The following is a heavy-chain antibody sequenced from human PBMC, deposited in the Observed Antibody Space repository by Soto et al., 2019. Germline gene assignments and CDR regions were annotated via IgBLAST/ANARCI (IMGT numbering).Heavy chain of an antibody. CDR3: ARVRSKSRPVTQSFDY. CDR1: GYTFTSYD. V-gene: IGHV1-8*01. CDR2: MNPNSGNT. D-gene: IGHD4-4*01. J-gene: IGHJ4*02. Sequence: ASVKVSCKASGYTFTSYDINWVRQATGQGLEWMGWMNPNSGNTGYAQKFQGRVTMTRNTSISTAYMELSSLRSEDTAVYYCARVRSKSRPVTQSFDYWGQGTLVTVSS.